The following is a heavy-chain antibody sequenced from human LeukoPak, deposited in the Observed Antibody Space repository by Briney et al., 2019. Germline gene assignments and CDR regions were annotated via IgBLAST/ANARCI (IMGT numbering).Heavy chain of an antibody. CDR1: GGSISSGGYS. J-gene: IGHJ2*01. CDR2: IYHSGST. Sequence: PSQTLSLTCAVSGGSISSGGYSWRWIRKPPGKGLEWIGYIYHSGSTYYNPSLKSRVTISVDRSKNQFSLKLSSVTAADTAVYYCARVRDFGYFDLWGRGTLVTVSS. CDR3: ARVRDFGYFDL. D-gene: IGHD3-3*01. V-gene: IGHV4-30-2*01.